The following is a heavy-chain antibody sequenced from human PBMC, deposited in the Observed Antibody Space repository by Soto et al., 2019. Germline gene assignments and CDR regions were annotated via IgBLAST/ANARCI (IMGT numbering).Heavy chain of an antibody. Sequence: ESGGGSVQPGGSLRLSCAASGFTFSTFSMNWVRQAPGRGLELISYISGGGRPISYADSVKGRFTISRDNAKNSLYLQMDSLTDEDTAVYYCARDLGWAFDSWGQGTLVTVSS. CDR3: ARDLGWAFDS. J-gene: IGHJ4*02. V-gene: IGHV3-48*02. CDR2: ISGGGRPI. D-gene: IGHD6-19*01. CDR1: GFTFSTFS.